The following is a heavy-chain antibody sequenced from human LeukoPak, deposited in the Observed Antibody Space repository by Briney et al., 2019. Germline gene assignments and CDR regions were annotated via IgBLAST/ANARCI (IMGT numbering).Heavy chain of an antibody. J-gene: IGHJ6*03. CDR1: GGSFSSSA. CDR2: IIPIFGTA. CDR3: AIEAYYYYYMDV. Sequence: ASVKVSCKASGGSFSSSAISWVRQAPGQGLEWMGRIIPIFGTANYAQKFQGRVTITTDESTSTAYMELSSLRSEDTAVYYCAIEAYYYYYMDVWGKGTTVTVSS. V-gene: IGHV1-69*05.